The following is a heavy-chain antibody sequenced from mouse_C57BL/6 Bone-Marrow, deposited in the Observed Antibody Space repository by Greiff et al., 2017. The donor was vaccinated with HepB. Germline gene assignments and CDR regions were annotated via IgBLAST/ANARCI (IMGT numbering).Heavy chain of an antibody. CDR3: AAYGNYGY. V-gene: IGHV1-69*01. CDR2: IDPSDSYT. J-gene: IGHJ2*01. Sequence: QVQLQQPGAELVMPGASVKLSCKASGYTFTSYWMHWVKQRPGQGLEWIGEIDPSDSYTNYNQKFKGKSTLTVDKSSSTAYMQLSSLTSEASAVYYCAAYGNYGYWSQGTTLTVSS. CDR1: GYTFTSYW. D-gene: IGHD2-1*01.